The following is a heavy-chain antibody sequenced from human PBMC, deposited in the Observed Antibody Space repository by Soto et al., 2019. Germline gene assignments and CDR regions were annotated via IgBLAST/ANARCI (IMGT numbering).Heavy chain of an antibody. V-gene: IGHV3-23*01. J-gene: IGHJ4*02. CDR1: GFSFSSYG. CDR2: VSVGGDNT. CDR3: AKGKSTWFFDF. D-gene: IGHD2-2*01. Sequence: VQLLESGGGLVQLGGSLRLSCAASGFSFSSYGMSWVRQAPGKGLEWVSGVSVGGDNTNYVDSVKGRFTISRDNSKNTLYLQMNSLRAKDTAVYYCAKGKSTWFFDFWGQGTLVTVSS.